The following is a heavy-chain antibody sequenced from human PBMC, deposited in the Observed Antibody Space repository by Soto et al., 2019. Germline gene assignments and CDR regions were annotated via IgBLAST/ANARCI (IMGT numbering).Heavy chain of an antibody. CDR3: AHSGGSYPGDARLTDWFDP. J-gene: IGHJ5*02. D-gene: IGHD1-26*01. CDR2: IYWDDDK. Sequence: QITLKESGPTLVKPTQTLTLTCTFSGFSLSTSGVGVGWIRQPPGKALEWLALIYWDDDKRYSPSLKSRLTITKDTSKNQVVLTMTNMDPVDTATYYCAHSGGSYPGDARLTDWFDPWGQGTLVTVSS. CDR1: GFSLSTSGVG. V-gene: IGHV2-5*02.